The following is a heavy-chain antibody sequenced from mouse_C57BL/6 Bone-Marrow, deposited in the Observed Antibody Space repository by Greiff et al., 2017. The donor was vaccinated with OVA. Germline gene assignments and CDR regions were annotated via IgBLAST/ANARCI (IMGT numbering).Heavy chain of an antibody. CDR2: IYPGDGDT. J-gene: IGHJ4*01. Sequence: VQLQQSGAELVKPGASVKISCKASGYAFSSYWMNWVKQRPGKGLEWIGQIYPGDGDTNSNGKFKGKATLTADKSSSTAYMQLSSLTSEDSAVYFCARSGLRPYAMDYWGQGTSVTVSS. D-gene: IGHD2-4*01. CDR1: GYAFSSYW. V-gene: IGHV1-80*01. CDR3: ARSGLRPYAMDY.